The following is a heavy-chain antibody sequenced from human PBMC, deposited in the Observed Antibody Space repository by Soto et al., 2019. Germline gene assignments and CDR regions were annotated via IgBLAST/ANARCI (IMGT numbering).Heavy chain of an antibody. CDR3: ASARWDF. V-gene: IGHV4-34*01. Sequence: SETLSLTCAVSGGSFNANYWSWVRQPPGKGLDWIGETDHGGNTNYNPSLKSRVTISVDTSKNQFSLKLTSVTAADTAVYYCASARWDFWGQGTLVTVSS. D-gene: IGHD6-13*01. CDR2: TDHGGNT. J-gene: IGHJ4*02. CDR1: GGSFNANY.